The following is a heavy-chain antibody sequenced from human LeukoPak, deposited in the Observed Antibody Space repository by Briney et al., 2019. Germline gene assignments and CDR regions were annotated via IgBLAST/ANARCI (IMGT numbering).Heavy chain of an antibody. Sequence: GASVKVSCKASGDTFTSYYMHWVRQAPGQGLEWMGIINPSGGSTSSAQKFQDRVTLSTDTSTSTAYMELRSLRSDDTAIYYCARDGGICSGGRCSPYYYMEVWGKGTTVIASS. D-gene: IGHD2-15*01. J-gene: IGHJ6*03. CDR3: ARDGGICSGGRCSPYYYMEV. CDR1: GDTFTSYY. CDR2: INPSGGST. V-gene: IGHV1-46*01.